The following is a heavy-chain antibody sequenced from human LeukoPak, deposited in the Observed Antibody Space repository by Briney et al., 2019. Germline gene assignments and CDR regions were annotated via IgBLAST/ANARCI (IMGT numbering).Heavy chain of an antibody. CDR3: ARERVVVAATHYFDY. CDR2: IYYSGST. CDR1: GGSISSGDYY. D-gene: IGHD2-15*01. Sequence: SETLSLTCTVSGGSISSGDYYWSWIRQPPGKGLEWIGYIYYSGSTYYNPSLKSRFTISVDMSKNQFSLKLSSVTAADTAVYYCARERVVVAATHYFDYWGQGTLVTVSS. J-gene: IGHJ4*02. V-gene: IGHV4-30-4*01.